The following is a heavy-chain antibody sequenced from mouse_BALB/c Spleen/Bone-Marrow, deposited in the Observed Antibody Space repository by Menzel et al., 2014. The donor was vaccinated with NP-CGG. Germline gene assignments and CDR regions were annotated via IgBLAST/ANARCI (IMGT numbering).Heavy chain of an antibody. J-gene: IGHJ3*01. V-gene: IGHV1-18*01. Sequence: VQLQQLRPELVKPGTSVKISCKTSGYTFTEYTIHWVKQSHGKSLEWIGGINPNNGVTAYNQKFRGKGTLTVGKSSSTAYMEHRSLTSEDSAVYYCARRRLGPGWFANRGQGTLVTVSA. CDR2: INPNNGVT. D-gene: IGHD3-1*01. CDR3: ARRRLGPGWFAN. CDR1: GYTFTEYT.